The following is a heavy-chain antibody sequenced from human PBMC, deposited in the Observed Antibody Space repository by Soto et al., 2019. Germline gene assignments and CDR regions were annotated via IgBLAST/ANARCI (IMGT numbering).Heavy chain of an antibody. D-gene: IGHD3-10*01. V-gene: IGHV5-10-1*01. Sequence: GQSLKISCKGSGYSFTIYCISWVRQMPGKGLEWMGRIDPSDSYTNYSPSFQGHVTISADKSISTAYLQWSSLKASDTAMYYCARYTGSWIYGLPYYGMDVWVQGTTVTVS. CDR1: GYSFTIYC. CDR2: IDPSDSYT. CDR3: ARYTGSWIYGLPYYGMDV. J-gene: IGHJ6*02.